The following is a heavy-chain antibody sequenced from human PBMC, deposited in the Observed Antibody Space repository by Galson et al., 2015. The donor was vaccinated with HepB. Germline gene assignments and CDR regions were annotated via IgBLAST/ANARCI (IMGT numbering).Heavy chain of an antibody. CDR1: GFTVTANY. CDR3: AKIDMYYDFWSPGMDV. D-gene: IGHD3-3*01. V-gene: IGHV3-23*01. Sequence: SLRLSCAVYGFTVTANYMSWVRQAPGKGLEWVSAISGSGGSTYYEDSVKGRFTISRDNSKNTLYLQMNSLRAEDTAVYYCAKIDMYYDFWSPGMDVWGQGTTVTVSS. CDR2: ISGSGGST. J-gene: IGHJ6*02.